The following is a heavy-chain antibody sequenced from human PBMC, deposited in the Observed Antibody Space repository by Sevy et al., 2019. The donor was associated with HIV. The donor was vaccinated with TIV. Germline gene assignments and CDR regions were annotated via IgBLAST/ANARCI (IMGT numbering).Heavy chain of an antibody. J-gene: IGHJ3*02. CDR2: ISHGGSYE. V-gene: IGHV3-30-3*01. CDR1: GFAFRDSA. Sequence: GGSLRLSCEASGFAFRDSAIHWVRQSPGKGLEWVALISHGGSYEYYVDSVKGRFTVSSDRSKNILYLQMDSMRAEDTAVYYCARMVSGELRWERIKENAFDIWGQGTAVTVSS. D-gene: IGHD1-26*01. CDR3: ARMVSGELRWERIKENAFDI.